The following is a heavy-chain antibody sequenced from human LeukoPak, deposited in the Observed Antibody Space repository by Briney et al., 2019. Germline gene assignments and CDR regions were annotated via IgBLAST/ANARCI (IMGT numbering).Heavy chain of an antibody. CDR3: ARNWFDP. J-gene: IGHJ5*02. V-gene: IGHV3-53*05. Sequence: GGSLRLACAASGFTVSSDYMSWVRQAPGKGLEWVSVIYSGGSTYYADSVKGRFTISRDKSKNTVYLQMNSLRFEDTAMYYCARNWFDPWGQGTLVTVSS. CDR1: GFTVSSDY. CDR2: IYSGGST.